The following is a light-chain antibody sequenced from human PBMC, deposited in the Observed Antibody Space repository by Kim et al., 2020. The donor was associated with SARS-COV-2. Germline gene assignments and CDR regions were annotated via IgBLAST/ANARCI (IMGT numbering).Light chain of an antibody. CDR3: QQYNNWWT. V-gene: IGKV3-15*01. Sequence: SVSPGERATLSCRASQSVSSNLAWYQQKPGQAPRLLIYGASTRATGLPARFSGSGSGTEFTLTISSLQSEDFAVYYCQQYNNWWTFGQGTKVDIK. J-gene: IGKJ1*01. CDR1: QSVSSN. CDR2: GAS.